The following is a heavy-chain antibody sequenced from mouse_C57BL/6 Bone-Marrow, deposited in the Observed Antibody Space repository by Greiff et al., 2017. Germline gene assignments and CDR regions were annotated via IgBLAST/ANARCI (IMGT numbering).Heavy chain of an antibody. J-gene: IGHJ3*01. CDR1: GFTFSSYA. V-gene: IGHV5-4*03. D-gene: IGHD1-1*01. CDR2: ISDGGSYT. Sequence: EVKLVESGGGLVKPGGSLKLSCAASGFTFSSYAMSWVRQTPEKRLAWVATISDGGSYTYYPDNVKGRFTISRDNAKNNLYLQMSHLKSEDTAMYYCARYGSSSFAYWGQGTLVTVSA. CDR3: ARYGSSSFAY.